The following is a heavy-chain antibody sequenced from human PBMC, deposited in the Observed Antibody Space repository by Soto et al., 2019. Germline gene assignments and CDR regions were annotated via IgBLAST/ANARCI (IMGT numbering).Heavy chain of an antibody. J-gene: IGHJ6*02. D-gene: IGHD2-2*01. Sequence: SVKVSCKASGGTFSSYAISWVRQAPGQGLEWMGGIIPIFGTANYAQKFQGRVTITADKSTSTAYMELSSLRSEDTAVYYCAVYCSSTSCSGVDYYYGMDVWGQGTTVTVSS. V-gene: IGHV1-69*06. CDR2: IIPIFGTA. CDR1: GGTFSSYA. CDR3: AVYCSSTSCSGVDYYYGMDV.